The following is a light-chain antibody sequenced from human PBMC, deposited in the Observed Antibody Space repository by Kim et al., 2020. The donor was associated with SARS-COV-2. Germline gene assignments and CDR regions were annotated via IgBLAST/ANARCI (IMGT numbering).Light chain of an antibody. V-gene: IGKV1-5*03. CDR3: LQYNAYSPWT. CDR1: HSVSAW. CDR2: AAS. J-gene: IGKJ1*01. Sequence: SVGDRVTITCRASHSVSAWLAWYQQQPGKAPNLLIYAASSLESGVPSRFSASGSGTEFTLTISSLQPDDFATYYCLQYNAYSPWTFGQGTKVDIK.